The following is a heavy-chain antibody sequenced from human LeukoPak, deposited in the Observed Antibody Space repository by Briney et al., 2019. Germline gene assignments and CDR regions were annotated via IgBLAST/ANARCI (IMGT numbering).Heavy chain of an antibody. CDR1: GFTFSANW. Sequence: PGGSLRLSCVASGFTFSANWMHWVRQAPGKGLVWVSRINKYGSEASYADSVRGRFTVSRDNAKNTLYLQMNSLRADDTAMYYCARVDYGPYVAAVDVWGQGTMVTVFS. CDR2: INKYGSEA. CDR3: ARVDYGPYVAAVDV. V-gene: IGHV3-74*01. J-gene: IGHJ3*01. D-gene: IGHD4-17*01.